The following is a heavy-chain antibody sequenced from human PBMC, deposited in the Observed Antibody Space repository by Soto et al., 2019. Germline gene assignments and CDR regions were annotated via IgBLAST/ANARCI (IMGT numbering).Heavy chain of an antibody. V-gene: IGHV2-5*02. CDR1: GFSLSTRGMG. J-gene: IGHJ4*02. CDR2: IYWDDDN. D-gene: IGHD1-26*01. CDR3: ARRRASGSFFAY. Sequence: SGAPLVNRPHTLTLPSSFPGFSLSTRGMGVGWIHQSPGKALEWLALIYWDDDNRYSPSLKTRLTITKDTSKNQVVLTMTNMDPVDTGTYYCARRRASGSFFAYWGQGTLVTVSS.